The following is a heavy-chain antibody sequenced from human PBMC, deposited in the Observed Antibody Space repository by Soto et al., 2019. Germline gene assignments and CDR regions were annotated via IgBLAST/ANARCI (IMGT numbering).Heavy chain of an antibody. Sequence: QVQMQESGPGLVKPSQTLSLTCTVSGGSISSGGYYWSWIRQHQGKGMEWIGYIYYSGSTYYNPALKSRVTISVDTSNNHFSLNRSSVTASNTTVYYFARAYDYGCNSEPPDTFDIWCQGTMVTVSS. CDR1: GGSISSGGYY. D-gene: IGHD4-17*01. CDR2: IYYSGST. CDR3: ARAYDYGCNSEPPDTFDI. J-gene: IGHJ3*02. V-gene: IGHV4-31*03.